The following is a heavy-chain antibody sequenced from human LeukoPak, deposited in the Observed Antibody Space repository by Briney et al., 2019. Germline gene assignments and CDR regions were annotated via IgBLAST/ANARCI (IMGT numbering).Heavy chain of an antibody. CDR1: GFTFSRHG. J-gene: IGHJ5*02. D-gene: IGHD4-11*01. CDR2: ISNDGSRK. CDR3: ARGGRDYSNYWFDP. Sequence: PGRSLRLSCAPSGFTFSRHGMHWVRQAPGKGLEWVAIISNDGSRKYYAHSVEGRFTISRDNSKNTLYLQMDSLRAEDTAVYYCARGGRDYSNYWFDPWGQGILVTVSS. V-gene: IGHV3-30*03.